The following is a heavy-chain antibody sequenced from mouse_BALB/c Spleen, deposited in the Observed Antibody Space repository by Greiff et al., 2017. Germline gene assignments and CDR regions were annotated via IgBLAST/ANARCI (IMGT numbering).Heavy chain of an antibody. CDR2: ISSGGSYT. CDR1: GFTFSSYA. D-gene: IGHD2-14*01. Sequence: EVQVVESGGGLVKPGGSLKLSCAASGFTFSSYAMSWVRQSPEKRLEWVAEISSGGSYTYYPDTVTGRFTISRDNAKNTLYLEMSSLRSEDTAMYYCARHRYGFAYWGQGTLVTVSA. CDR3: ARHRYGFAY. J-gene: IGHJ3*01. V-gene: IGHV5-9-4*01.